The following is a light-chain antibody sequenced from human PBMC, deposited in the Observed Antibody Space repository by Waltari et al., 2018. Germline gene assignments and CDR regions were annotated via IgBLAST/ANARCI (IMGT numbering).Light chain of an antibody. J-gene: IGLJ2*01. CDR2: YDD. V-gene: IGLV1-36*01. CDR1: SSNIGNNA. Sequence: QSVLTQPPSVSEAPRQRVTISCSGSSSNIGNNAVNWYQQLPGKAPKLLIYYDDLLPSGVSDRCSGSKSGTSASLAISGLQSEDEADYYCAAWDDSLSGVVFGGGNKLTVL. CDR3: AAWDDSLSGVV.